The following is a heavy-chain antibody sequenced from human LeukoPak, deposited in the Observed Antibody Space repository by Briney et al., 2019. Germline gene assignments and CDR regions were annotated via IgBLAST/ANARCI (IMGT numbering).Heavy chain of an antibody. V-gene: IGHV3-23*01. J-gene: IGHJ2*01. D-gene: IGHD1-1*01. CDR2: ISGTGGGT. Sequence: GGSLRLSCVASGFTFRGFAMSWVGQAPGKGLEWVSLISGTGGGTYYAGTVKGRFTISRDNPKNTVYLQMNSPRAEETAVYYCAKSPRERREYWYFDLWGRGTLVTVSS. CDR1: GFTFRGFA. CDR3: AKSPRERREYWYFDL.